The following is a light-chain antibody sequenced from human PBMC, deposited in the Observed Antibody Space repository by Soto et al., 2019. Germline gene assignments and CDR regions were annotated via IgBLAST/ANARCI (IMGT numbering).Light chain of an antibody. CDR2: EVS. Sequence: QSALTQPPSASGTPGHSVTISCTGTSSDVGGYNYVSWYQQHPGKAPKLLIYEVSKRPSGVPDRFSGSKSGNTASLTVSGLQAEYEADYYFSSYAGSKTLFGGGTKLTVL. CDR1: SSDVGGYNY. V-gene: IGLV2-8*01. J-gene: IGLJ2*01. CDR3: SSYAGSKTL.